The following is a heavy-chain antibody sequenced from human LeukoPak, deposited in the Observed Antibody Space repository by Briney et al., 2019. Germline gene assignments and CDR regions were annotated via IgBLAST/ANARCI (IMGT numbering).Heavy chain of an antibody. CDR3: ARGGFILFDP. V-gene: IGHV4-31*03. J-gene: IGHJ5*02. CDR2: IYYSGST. Sequence: PSQTLSLTCTVSGDSISSGGYYWSWIRQHPGTGLEWIGYIYYSGSTYYNPSLKSRVTISVDTSKNQFSLKLSSVTAADTAVYYCARGGFILFDPWGQGTLVTVSS. CDR1: GDSISSGGYY. D-gene: IGHD3-16*01.